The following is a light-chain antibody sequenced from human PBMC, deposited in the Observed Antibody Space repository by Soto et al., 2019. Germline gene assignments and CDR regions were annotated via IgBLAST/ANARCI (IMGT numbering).Light chain of an antibody. CDR3: QQYDSPPRT. CDR1: QSISSTY. Sequence: EIVLTQSRGTLSLSPGKRVTLSCRASQSISSTYLAWYQQKPGQAPRLLIYGASSRATGIPDRFSGSGSGTDFTLTISRLEPEDFAVYYCQQYDSPPRTFGQGTKVEVQ. V-gene: IGKV3-20*01. J-gene: IGKJ1*01. CDR2: GAS.